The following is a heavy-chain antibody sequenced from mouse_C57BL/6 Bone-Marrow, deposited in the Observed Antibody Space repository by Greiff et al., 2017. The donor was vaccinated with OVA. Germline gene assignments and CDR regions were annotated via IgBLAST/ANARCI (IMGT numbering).Heavy chain of an antibody. V-gene: IGHV1-36*01. CDR1: GFTFTDYY. CDR3: ARDGYYVPYWYFDV. J-gene: IGHJ1*03. Sequence: VQLQQSGPVLVKPGPSVKISCKASGFTFTDYYMHWVKQSHGKSLEWIGLVYPYNGGTSYNQKFKVKATLTVDTSSSTAYLELNILTSEDSAVYSGARDGYYVPYWYFDVWGTGTTVTVSA. CDR2: VYPYNGGT. D-gene: IGHD2-3*01.